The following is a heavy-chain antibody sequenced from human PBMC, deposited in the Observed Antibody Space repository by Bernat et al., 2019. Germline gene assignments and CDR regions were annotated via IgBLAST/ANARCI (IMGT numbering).Heavy chain of an antibody. CDR3: TTERRKPGIEVAGTRFSLRYGMDV. J-gene: IGHJ6*02. D-gene: IGHD6-19*01. Sequence: VQLVESGGGLVKPGGSLRLSCAASGFTFSNAWMSWVRQAPGKGLEWVGRIKSKTDGGTTDYAAPVKGRFTISRDDSKNTLYLQMNSLKTEDTAVYYCTTERRKPGIEVAGTRFSLRYGMDVWGQGTTVTVSS. CDR2: IKSKTDGGTT. V-gene: IGHV3-15*01. CDR1: GFTFSNAW.